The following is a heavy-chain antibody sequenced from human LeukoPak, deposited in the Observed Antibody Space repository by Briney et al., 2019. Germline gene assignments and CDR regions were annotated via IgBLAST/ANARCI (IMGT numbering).Heavy chain of an antibody. J-gene: IGHJ4*02. V-gene: IGHV3-53*01. CDR3: AREDQGASWIYYFDY. D-gene: IGHD2-2*01. CDR1: GFTFSDYY. Sequence: GGSLRLSCAASGFTFSDYYMAWVRQAPGRGLEWVSIIYSGGTTYYADSVKGRFTISRDNSKNTLYLQMNSLRAEDTAVYYCAREDQGASWIYYFDYWGQGTLVTVSS. CDR2: IYSGGTT.